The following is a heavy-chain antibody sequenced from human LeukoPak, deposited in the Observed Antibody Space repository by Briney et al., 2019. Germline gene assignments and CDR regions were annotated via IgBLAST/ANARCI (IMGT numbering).Heavy chain of an antibody. J-gene: IGHJ3*02. CDR1: GFTFSSYW. Sequence: GGSLRLSCAASGFTFSSYWMSWVRQAPGKGLERVANIKQDGSEKYYVDSVKGRFTISRDNAKNSLYLQMNSLRAEDTAVYYCARPYYDFWSGYLDAFDIWGQGTMVTVSS. D-gene: IGHD3-3*01. V-gene: IGHV3-7*01. CDR2: IKQDGSEK. CDR3: ARPYYDFWSGYLDAFDI.